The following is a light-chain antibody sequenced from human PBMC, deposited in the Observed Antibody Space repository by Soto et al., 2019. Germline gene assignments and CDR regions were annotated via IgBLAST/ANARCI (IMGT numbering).Light chain of an antibody. CDR2: WAS. V-gene: IGKV4-1*01. J-gene: IGKJ1*01. CDR1: ESVLYSSNNKNY. Sequence: DIVMTQSPDSLAVSLGERATINCKCSESVLYSSNNKNYLAWYQQKPGQPPKLLIYWASTRESGVPDRFSGSGSGTDFTLTISSLQAEDVAVYYCQQYYSTPPRFGQGTKVEIK. CDR3: QQYYSTPPR.